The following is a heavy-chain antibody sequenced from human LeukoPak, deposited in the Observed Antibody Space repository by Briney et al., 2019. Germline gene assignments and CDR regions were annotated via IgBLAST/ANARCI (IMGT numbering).Heavy chain of an antibody. Sequence: ASETLSLTCTVSGGSISSYYWSWIRQPPGKGLEWIGYIYYSGSTNYNPSLKSRVTISVDTSKNQFSLKLSSVTAAYTAVYYCARISSSWHYYFDYWGQGTLVTVSS. CDR2: IYYSGST. V-gene: IGHV4-59*01. J-gene: IGHJ4*02. D-gene: IGHD6-13*01. CDR1: GGSISSYY. CDR3: ARISSSWHYYFDY.